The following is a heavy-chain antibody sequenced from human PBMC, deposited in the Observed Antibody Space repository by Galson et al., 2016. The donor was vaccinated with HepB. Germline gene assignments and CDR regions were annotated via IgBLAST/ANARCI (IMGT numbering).Heavy chain of an antibody. CDR2: MFTSGNS. CDR1: GGSISSGSYF. Sequence: TLSLTCTVSGGSISSGSYFCNWIRQPAGKGLEWIGSMFTSGNSNYNPSLKSRVTISLDTSKNQFFLKMSSVTAADTDVYYCAVWFGDVNYWGQGILVTVSS. CDR3: AVWFGDVNY. V-gene: IGHV4-61*02. J-gene: IGHJ4*02. D-gene: IGHD3-10*01.